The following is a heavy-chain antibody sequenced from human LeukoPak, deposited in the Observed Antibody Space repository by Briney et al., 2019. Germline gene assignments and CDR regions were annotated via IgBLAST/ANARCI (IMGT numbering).Heavy chain of an antibody. CDR1: GFSFSNAW. V-gene: IGHV3-15*01. Sequence: GESLRLSCAASGFSFSNAWMSWVRQAPAKGLELVGRMKSKTDGGTTDYAAPVKGRFTISRDDSKNTLYLQMNSLKTEDTAVYYCTTEVADYWGQGTLVTVSS. CDR3: TTEVADY. CDR2: MKSKTDGGTT. J-gene: IGHJ4*02.